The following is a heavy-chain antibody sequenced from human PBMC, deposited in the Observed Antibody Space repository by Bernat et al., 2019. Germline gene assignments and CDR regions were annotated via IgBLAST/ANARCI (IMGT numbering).Heavy chain of an antibody. V-gene: IGHV3-49*04. J-gene: IGHJ6*03. CDR2: IRSKAYGGTT. D-gene: IGHD3-3*01. Sequence: EVQLVESGGGLVQPGRSLRLSCTASGFTFGDYAMSWVRQAPGKGLEWVGFIRSKAYGGTTEYAASEKGRFTIARDDSKSIAYLQMNSLKTEDTAVYYCTREVTCWSGYQSYYYYYCMDVWGKGTTVTVSS. CDR1: GFTFGDYA. CDR3: TREVTCWSGYQSYYYYYCMDV.